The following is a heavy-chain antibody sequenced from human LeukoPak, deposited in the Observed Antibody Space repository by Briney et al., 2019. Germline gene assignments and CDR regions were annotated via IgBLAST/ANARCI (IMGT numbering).Heavy chain of an antibody. D-gene: IGHD4-23*01. V-gene: IGHV3-74*01. CDR1: GFTFSRYA. CDR3: ARDQDDYGGNSPLGY. CDR2: SNTDRSST. J-gene: IGHJ4*02. Sequence: SGGSLRLSCGGAGFTFSRYALSWVRQVPGKGLVWVSRSNTDRSSTSYADSVKGRFTISRDYAKNTLYLQMNSLRAEDTAVYYCARDQDDYGGNSPLGYWGQGTLVTVSS.